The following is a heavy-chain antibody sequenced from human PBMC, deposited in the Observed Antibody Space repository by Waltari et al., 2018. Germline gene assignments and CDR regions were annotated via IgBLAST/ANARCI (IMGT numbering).Heavy chain of an antibody. CDR3: TRNYDDYAGGMY. CDR2: IRSKGYSFAT. Sequence: EVQLAESGGGLVQPGGPRNPPGQALGFVFLGWSLPWVRRPSGKGLEWVGHIRSKGYSFATAYAASVKGRFTISRDDSKNTAYLQMNSLKTEDTAVYYCTRNYDDYAGGMYWGQGTLVTVSS. J-gene: IGHJ4*02. D-gene: IGHD4-17*01. CDR1: GFVFLGWS. V-gene: IGHV3-73*02.